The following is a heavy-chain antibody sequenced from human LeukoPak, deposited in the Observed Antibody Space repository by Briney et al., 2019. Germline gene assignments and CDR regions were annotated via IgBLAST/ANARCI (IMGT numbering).Heavy chain of an antibody. D-gene: IGHD3-22*01. J-gene: IGHJ3*02. CDR2: IYYSGST. Sequence: SETLSLTCTVSGGSISSSSYYWGWIRQPPGKGLEWIGSIYYSGSTYYNPSLKGRVTISVDTSKNQFSLKLSSVTAADTAVYYCARPSYYDSSGFPLDIWGQGTMVTVSS. CDR1: GGSISSSSYY. CDR3: ARPSYYDSSGFPLDI. V-gene: IGHV4-39*01.